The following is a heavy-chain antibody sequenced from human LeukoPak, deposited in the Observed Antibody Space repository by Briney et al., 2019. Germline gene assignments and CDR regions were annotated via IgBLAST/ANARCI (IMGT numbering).Heavy chain of an antibody. CDR3: AKEYYYGSGSYPQTYYFDY. J-gene: IGHJ4*02. CDR1: GFTFSSYG. V-gene: IGHV3-23*01. D-gene: IGHD3-10*01. CDR2: ISGSGGST. Sequence: GGSLRLSCAASGFTFSSYGMSWVRQAPGKGLEWVSAISGSGGSTYYADSVKGRFTISRDNSKNTLYLQMNSLRAEDTAVYYCAKEYYYGSGSYPQTYYFDYWGQGTLVTVSS.